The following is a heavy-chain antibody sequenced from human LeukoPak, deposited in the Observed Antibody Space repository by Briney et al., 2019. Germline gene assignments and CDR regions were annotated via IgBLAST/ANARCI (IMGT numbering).Heavy chain of an antibody. CDR2: ISGSGTNT. V-gene: IGHV3-23*01. J-gene: IGHJ4*02. Sequence: PGGSLRLSCAASGFTFSNAWMSWVRQAPGKGLEWVPGISGSGTNTYYADSVKGRFTISRDNSKNTLYLQMNSLRAEDTAAYYCAKGTYDSRGHFDYWGQGTLVSVSS. CDR1: GFTFSNAW. CDR3: AKGTYDSRGHFDY. D-gene: IGHD3-22*01.